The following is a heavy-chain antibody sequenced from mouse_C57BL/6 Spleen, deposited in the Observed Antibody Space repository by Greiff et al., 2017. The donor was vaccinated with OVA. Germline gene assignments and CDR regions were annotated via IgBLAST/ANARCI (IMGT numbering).Heavy chain of an antibody. CDR3: ARYDGSSGDWYFDV. Sequence: VQLQQPGAELVKPGASVKLSCKASGYTFTSYWMHWVKQRPGQGLEWIGMIHPNSGSTNYNEKFKSKATLTVDKSSSTAYMQLSSLTSEDSAVYYCARYDGSSGDWYFDVWGTGTTVTVSS. J-gene: IGHJ1*03. CDR2: IHPNSGST. V-gene: IGHV1-64*01. CDR1: GYTFTSYW. D-gene: IGHD1-1*01.